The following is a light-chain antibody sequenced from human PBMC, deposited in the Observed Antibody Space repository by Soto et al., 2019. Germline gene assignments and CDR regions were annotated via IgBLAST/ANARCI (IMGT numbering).Light chain of an antibody. CDR2: SNY. CDR3: AAWDDILNGYV. Sequence: QSVLTQPPSASGTPGQRVTISCSGSSSNIGINTVNWYQQLPGTAPKLVIYSNYDRPSGVPDRYSGSTSGTSASLVIRGLQSEDEADYYCAAWDDILNGYVFGGGTKVTVL. V-gene: IGLV1-44*01. CDR1: SSNIGINT. J-gene: IGLJ1*01.